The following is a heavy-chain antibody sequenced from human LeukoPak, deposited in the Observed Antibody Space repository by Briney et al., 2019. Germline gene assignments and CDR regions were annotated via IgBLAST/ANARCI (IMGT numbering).Heavy chain of an antibody. V-gene: IGHV3-23*01. Sequence: PGGSLRLSCAASGLTFSSYAMTWVRQAPGKGLEWVSAISRSGGSTNYADSVKGQFTISRDNSKNTVYLQMNSLRAEDTAVYYCARWGVGWLQFSDAFDIWGQGTMVTVSS. CDR2: ISRSGGST. J-gene: IGHJ3*02. CDR1: GLTFSSYA. CDR3: ARWGVGWLQFSDAFDI. D-gene: IGHD5-24*01.